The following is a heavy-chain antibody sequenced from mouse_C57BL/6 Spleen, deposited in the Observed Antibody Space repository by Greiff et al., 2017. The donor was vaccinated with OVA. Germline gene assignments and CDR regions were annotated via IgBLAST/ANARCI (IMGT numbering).Heavy chain of an antibody. Sequence: VQLQQPGAELVMPGASVKLSCKASGYTFTSYWMHWVKQRPGQGLEWIGEIDPSDSYTNFNQKFKGKSTLTVDKSSSTAYMQLSILTSEDSAVYYCARRGYYTAMDYWGQGTSVTVSS. D-gene: IGHD2-12*01. CDR3: ARRGYYTAMDY. J-gene: IGHJ4*01. CDR1: GYTFTSYW. CDR2: IDPSDSYT. V-gene: IGHV1-69*01.